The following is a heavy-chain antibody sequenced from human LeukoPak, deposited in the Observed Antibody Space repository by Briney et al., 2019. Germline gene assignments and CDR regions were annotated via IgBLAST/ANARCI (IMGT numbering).Heavy chain of an antibody. CDR3: AKVTWSSSGSDY. CDR2: ISSSSSYI. D-gene: IGHD6-19*01. J-gene: IGHJ4*02. Sequence: GGSLRLSCAASGFTFSSYSMNWVRQAPGKGLEWVSSISSSSSYIYYADSVKGRFTISRDNAKNSLYLQMNSLRAEDTAVYYCAKVTWSSSGSDYWGQGTLVTVSS. V-gene: IGHV3-21*04. CDR1: GFTFSSYS.